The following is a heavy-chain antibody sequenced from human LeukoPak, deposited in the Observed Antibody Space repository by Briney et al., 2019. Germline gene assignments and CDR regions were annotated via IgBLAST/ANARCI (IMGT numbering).Heavy chain of an antibody. CDR2: IFGSGGSP. J-gene: IGHJ4*02. Sequence: PGGSLRLSCEASGFTFGSFAMYWVRQAPGKGLDWIAGIFGSGGSPHYADSMKGRFTISRDNSKNTVYLQINSLRAEDTAVYYCGKTTAGYSSGQKPAWPVDYWGQGTLVTVSS. CDR3: GKTTAGYSSGQKPAWPVDY. D-gene: IGHD5-18*01. CDR1: GFTFGSFA. V-gene: IGHV3-23*01.